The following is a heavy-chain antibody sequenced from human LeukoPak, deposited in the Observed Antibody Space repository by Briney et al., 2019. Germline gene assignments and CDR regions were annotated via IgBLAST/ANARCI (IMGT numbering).Heavy chain of an antibody. CDR1: GFTFSSYA. CDR2: ISYDGSNK. CDR3: AKGGEIVATFDYFDY. J-gene: IGHJ4*02. V-gene: IGHV3-30-3*01. Sequence: GRSLRLSCAASGFTFSSYAMHWVRQAPGKGLEWVAVISYDGSNKYYADSVKGRFTISRDNSKNTLYLQMNSLRVEDTAVYYCAKGGEIVATFDYFDYWGQGTLVTVSS. D-gene: IGHD5-12*01.